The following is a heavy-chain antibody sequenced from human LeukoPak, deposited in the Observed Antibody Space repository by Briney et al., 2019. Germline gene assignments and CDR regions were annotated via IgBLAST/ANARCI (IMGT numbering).Heavy chain of an antibody. Sequence: PGGSLRLSCAASGFTFSSYSMNWVRQAPGKGLEWVSSISSSSSYIYYADSVKGRFTISRDNSKNTLYLQMNSLRAEDTAVYYCAGTYDSSGYYPGGWGQGTLVTVSS. D-gene: IGHD3-22*01. CDR1: GFTFSSYS. J-gene: IGHJ4*02. CDR3: AGTYDSSGYYPGG. V-gene: IGHV3-21*01. CDR2: ISSSSSYI.